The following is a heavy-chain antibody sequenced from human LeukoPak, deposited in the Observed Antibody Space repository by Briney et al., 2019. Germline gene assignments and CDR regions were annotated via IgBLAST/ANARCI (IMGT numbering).Heavy chain of an antibody. CDR3: ARDSGTTGEVKFDP. CDR2: ISGSGGST. CDR1: GFTFSSYG. J-gene: IGHJ5*02. V-gene: IGHV3-23*01. Sequence: GGSLRLSCAASGFTFSSYGMSWVRQAPGKGLKWVSAISGSGGSTYYADSVKGRFTISRDNSKNTLYLQMNSLRAEDTAVYYCARDSGTTGEVKFDPWGQGTLVTVSS. D-gene: IGHD3-10*01.